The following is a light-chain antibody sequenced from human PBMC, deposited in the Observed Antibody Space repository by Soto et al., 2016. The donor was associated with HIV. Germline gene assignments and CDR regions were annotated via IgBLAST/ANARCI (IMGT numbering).Light chain of an antibody. CDR2: GAS. CDR1: RDVATY. V-gene: IGKV1-8*01. Sequence: AIRMTQSPSSISASTGDSVAFTCRASRDVATYVAWYQQKSGRSPKLLVYGASALHSGVPPRFSGNGSGTDFTLSISCLQSEDFATYYCQQYYSFPRTFGQGTKVEIK. J-gene: IGKJ1*01. CDR3: QQYYSFPRT.